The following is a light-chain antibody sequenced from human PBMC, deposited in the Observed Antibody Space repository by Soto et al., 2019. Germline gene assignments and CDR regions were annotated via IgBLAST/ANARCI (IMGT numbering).Light chain of an antibody. J-gene: IGKJ1*01. Sequence: EIVLTQSPATPSSFPGGRGTLSCRASQYINTRLAWYQHRHGQSPRILIYQTSIRAAGIPARLSASVTGTDGTITISDVQQEDGSVYYCHQRQSWTRTFGQGTKVDIK. CDR3: HQRQSWTRT. CDR1: QYINTR. V-gene: IGKV3D-11*03. CDR2: QTS.